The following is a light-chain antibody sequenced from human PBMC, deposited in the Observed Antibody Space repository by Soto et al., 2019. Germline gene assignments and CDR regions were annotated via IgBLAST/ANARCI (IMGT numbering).Light chain of an antibody. Sequence: EVVLTQSPVTLSLSPGERATLSCRASQSVSSYLVWYQQKPGQAPRLLIYDASKRATDIPDRFIGSGSGTDFTLTISSLEPEDFAVYYCHQRSNWPPFTFGGGTKVDIK. CDR2: DAS. J-gene: IGKJ4*01. CDR1: QSVSSY. V-gene: IGKV3-11*01. CDR3: HQRSNWPPFT.